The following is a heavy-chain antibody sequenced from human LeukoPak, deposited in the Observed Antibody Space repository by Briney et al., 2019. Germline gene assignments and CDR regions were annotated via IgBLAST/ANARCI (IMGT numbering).Heavy chain of an antibody. J-gene: IGHJ4*02. CDR2: IKQDGSEK. Sequence: GGSLRLFCAASGFTFSSDWMSWVRQAPGKGLEGVANIKQDGSEKYYVDSVKRRFTISRDNAKNSLYLQMNSLRAEDTAVYYCARRVYVDYWGQGTLVTVSS. CDR3: ARRVYVDY. CDR1: GFTFSSDW. V-gene: IGHV3-7*01.